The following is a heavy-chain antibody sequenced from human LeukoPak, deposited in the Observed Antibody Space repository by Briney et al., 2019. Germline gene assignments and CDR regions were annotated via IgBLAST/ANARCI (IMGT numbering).Heavy chain of an antibody. CDR3: ARLPYYYGSAQVGYYYYYGMDV. J-gene: IGHJ6*02. V-gene: IGHV1-8*01. Sequence: ASVKVSCKASGYTFTSYDINWVRQATGQGLEWMGWMNPNSGNTGYAQKFQGRVTMTRNTSISTAYMELSSLRSEDTAVYYCARLPYYYGSAQVGYYYYYGMDVWGQGPRSPSP. CDR1: GYTFTSYD. D-gene: IGHD3-10*01. CDR2: MNPNSGNT.